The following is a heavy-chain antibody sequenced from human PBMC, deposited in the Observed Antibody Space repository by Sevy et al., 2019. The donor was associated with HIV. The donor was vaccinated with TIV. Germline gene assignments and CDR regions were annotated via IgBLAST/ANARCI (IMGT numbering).Heavy chain of an antibody. D-gene: IGHD6-19*01. J-gene: IGHJ4*02. V-gene: IGHV3-30*18. CDR1: GFTFSSYG. CDR2: ISYDGSNK. Sequence: GGSLRLSCAASGFTFSSYGMHWVRQAPGKGLEWVAVISYDGSNKYSADSVKGRFTISRDNSKNTLYLRMNSLRAEDTAVYYCAKVRYSSGWKTSPIDYWGQGTLVTVSS. CDR3: AKVRYSSGWKTSPIDY.